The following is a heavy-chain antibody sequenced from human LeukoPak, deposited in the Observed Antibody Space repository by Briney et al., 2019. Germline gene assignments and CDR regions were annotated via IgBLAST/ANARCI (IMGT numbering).Heavy chain of an antibody. CDR3: ARIRIVGAAEFDY. J-gene: IGHJ4*02. CDR2: INPNSGGT. CDR1: GHTFTGYY. Sequence: ASVKVSCKASGHTFTGYYIHWVRQAPGQGLEWMGWINPNSGGTNYAQKFQGRVTMTRDTSISTAYMELSRLRSDDTAVYYCARIRIVGAAEFDYWGQGTLVTVSS. V-gene: IGHV1-2*02. D-gene: IGHD1-26*01.